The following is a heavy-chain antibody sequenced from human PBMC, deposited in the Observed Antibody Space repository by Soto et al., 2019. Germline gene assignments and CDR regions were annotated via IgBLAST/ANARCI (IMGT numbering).Heavy chain of an antibody. CDR1: GYHFTAYG. CDR3: ARQLNTYSSAYYSSAY. Sequence: ASVKVSCKTSGYHFTAYGLAWLRQAPGQRPEWMGWVSTNNADTNYAEKFQGRVTMTTDKSTTTTYMELRSLRSDDTAVYYCARQLNTYSSAYYSSAYWRQGTLVTVSS. D-gene: IGHD3-22*01. CDR2: VSTNNADT. J-gene: IGHJ4*02. V-gene: IGHV1-18*01.